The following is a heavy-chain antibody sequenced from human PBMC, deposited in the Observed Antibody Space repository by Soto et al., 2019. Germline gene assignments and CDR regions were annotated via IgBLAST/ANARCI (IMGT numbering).Heavy chain of an antibody. D-gene: IGHD6-19*01. Sequence: LRLSCVGSGFTFSGYSMAWVRQAPGRGLEWVASISSRSTNIDYADSVKGRFTISRGNAKNLVSLQMSSLRGEDTALYYCAKFTEPGYSSIWYYFEYWGQGTPVTVSS. CDR2: ISSRSTNI. V-gene: IGHV3-21*06. CDR1: GFTFSGYS. J-gene: IGHJ4*02. CDR3: AKFTEPGYSSIWYYFEY.